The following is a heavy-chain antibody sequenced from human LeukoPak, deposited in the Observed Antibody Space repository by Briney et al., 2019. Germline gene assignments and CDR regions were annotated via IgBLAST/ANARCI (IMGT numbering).Heavy chain of an antibody. Sequence: GGSLRLSCAASGFTFSSYGMTWVRQAPGKGLEWVSSISSSSSHIHYADSVKGRFTISRDNAKNSLYLQMNSLRAEDTAVYYCARGANRPDYWGQGTLVTVSS. CDR3: ARGANRPDY. D-gene: IGHD1-26*01. J-gene: IGHJ4*02. CDR1: GFTFSSYG. CDR2: ISSSSSHI. V-gene: IGHV3-21*01.